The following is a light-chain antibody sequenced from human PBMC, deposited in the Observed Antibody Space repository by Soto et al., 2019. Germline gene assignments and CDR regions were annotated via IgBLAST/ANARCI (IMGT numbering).Light chain of an antibody. CDR2: GAS. J-gene: IGKJ1*01. Sequence: EIVLTQSPGTLSLSPGERATLSCRASQSVSSSYLAWYQQKPGQAPRLLIYGASRRATGIPDRFSGSGSGTDFTLTISRLEPEDFAVYYGQQYGSSPWTFGQGTKGEI. V-gene: IGKV3-20*01. CDR1: QSVSSSY. CDR3: QQYGSSPWT.